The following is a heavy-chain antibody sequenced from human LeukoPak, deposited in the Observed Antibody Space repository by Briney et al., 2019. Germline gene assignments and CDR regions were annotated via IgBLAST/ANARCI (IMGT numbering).Heavy chain of an antibody. CDR3: ARQLAAAGTGRRNYYYYGMDV. V-gene: IGHV5-51*01. D-gene: IGHD6-13*01. Sequence: GESLKISCKGSGYSFTSYWIGWVRQMPGKGLEWMGIINPGDSDTRYSPSFQGQVTISADKSISTAYLQWSSLKASDTAMYYCARQLAAAGTGRRNYYYYGMDVWGQGTTVTVSS. J-gene: IGHJ6*02. CDR2: INPGDSDT. CDR1: GYSFTSYW.